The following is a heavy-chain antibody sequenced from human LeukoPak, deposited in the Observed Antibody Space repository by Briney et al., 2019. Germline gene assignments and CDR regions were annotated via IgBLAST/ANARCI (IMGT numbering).Heavy chain of an antibody. CDR2: IYYSGST. D-gene: IGHD4-17*01. Sequence: PSETLSLTCAVYGGSFSGYYWSWIRQPPGKGLEWIGYIYYSGSTNYSPSLKSRVTISVDTSKNQFSLKLSSVTAADTAVYYCAALYGDYVLDAFDIWGQGTMVTVSS. CDR1: GGSFSGYY. CDR3: AALYGDYVLDAFDI. V-gene: IGHV4-59*01. J-gene: IGHJ3*02.